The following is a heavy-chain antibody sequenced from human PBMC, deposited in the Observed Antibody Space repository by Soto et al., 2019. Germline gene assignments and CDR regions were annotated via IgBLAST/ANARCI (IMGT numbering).Heavy chain of an antibody. CDR1: GFSLGSYW. J-gene: IGHJ3*02. Sequence: EAQLVESGGGLVQPGGSLRLSCEASGFSLGSYWMTWVRQAPGKGLEWVANIKKDGSRTSYLDSVRGRFPISRDNVWNSLSLQMDSLRAEHSGLYFCARDVSPGTSTLYLDAFDIWGQGTMVTVSS. V-gene: IGHV3-7*05. CDR2: IKKDGSRT. D-gene: IGHD2-8*01. CDR3: ARDVSPGTSTLYLDAFDI.